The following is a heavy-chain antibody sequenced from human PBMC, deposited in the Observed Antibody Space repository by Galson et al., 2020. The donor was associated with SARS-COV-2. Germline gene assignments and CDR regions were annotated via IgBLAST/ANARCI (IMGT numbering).Heavy chain of an antibody. CDR2: IYPGDSNT. Sequence: GESLKISCKGSGYSFTNVWIGWVRQMPGQGLEWMGIIYPGDSNTKYSPSFQGQVTISADKSINTAYLQWSSLKASDTAVYYCASPGRTGSPFPTWGQGTMVTVSS. V-gene: IGHV5-51*01. CDR1: GYSFTNVW. CDR3: ASPGRTGSPFPT. D-gene: IGHD1-1*01. J-gene: IGHJ3*01.